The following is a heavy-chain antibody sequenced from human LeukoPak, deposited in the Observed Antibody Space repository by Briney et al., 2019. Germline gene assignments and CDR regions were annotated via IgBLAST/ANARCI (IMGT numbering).Heavy chain of an antibody. Sequence: GGSLRLSCAASGFAFSSYGMHWVRQAPGKGLEWVAVIWYDGSNKYYADSVKGRFTISRDNSKNTLYLQMNSLRAEDTAVYYCARSTPESSGYYPGDYWGQGTLVTVSS. V-gene: IGHV3-33*01. CDR3: ARSTPESSGYYPGDY. CDR1: GFAFSSYG. J-gene: IGHJ4*02. CDR2: IWYDGSNK. D-gene: IGHD3-22*01.